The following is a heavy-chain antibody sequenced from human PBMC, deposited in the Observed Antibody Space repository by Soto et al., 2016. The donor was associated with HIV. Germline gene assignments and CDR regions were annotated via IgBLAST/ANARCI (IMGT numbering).Heavy chain of an antibody. CDR2: ISSSGGSQ. D-gene: IGHD3-22*01. CDR3: ATDPYYYDGMLIPLRAEYLQY. J-gene: IGHJ1*01. Sequence: EVQLVESGESGAAWGSLRLSCVVSGITFSSYAMNWVRQVPGKGLEWVSVISSSGGSQSYADSVKGRFTISRDNSKRTMYLQMNDLRDEDTAVYYCATDPYYYDGMLIPLRAEYLQYWGQGSLVIVSS. V-gene: IGHV3-23*04. CDR1: GITFSSYA.